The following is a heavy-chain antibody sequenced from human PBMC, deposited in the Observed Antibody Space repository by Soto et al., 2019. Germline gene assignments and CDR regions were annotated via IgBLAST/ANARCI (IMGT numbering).Heavy chain of an antibody. CDR1: GFSLTTAGAG. V-gene: IGHV2-5*01. J-gene: IGHJ5*02. Sequence: QITLKESGPALVNPTQTLTLTCTLSGFSLTTAGAGVGWIRQPPGKALEWLALIYWNDDSRYSPSLKSRLNIIKDTSKIQVVLRMTNMDPVDTATYYCAQRGYGNYPGDNWFDPWGQGILVIVSS. D-gene: IGHD4-17*01. CDR2: IYWNDDS. CDR3: AQRGYGNYPGDNWFDP.